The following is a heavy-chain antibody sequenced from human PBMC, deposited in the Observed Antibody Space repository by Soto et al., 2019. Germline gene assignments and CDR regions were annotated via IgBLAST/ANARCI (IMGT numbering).Heavy chain of an antibody. CDR1: GGSMSPYY. J-gene: IGHJ4*02. CDR2: MYYSGSS. V-gene: IGHV4-59*01. CDR3: ARGDYDSSGYYSDY. Sequence: PSETLSITCTVSGGSMSPYYWSWIRQPPGKGLEWIGYMYYSGSSNYSPSLKSRVTMSVDTSKNQLSLKLTSVTAADTAVYYCARGDYDSSGYYSDYWGQGTLVTVSS. D-gene: IGHD3-22*01.